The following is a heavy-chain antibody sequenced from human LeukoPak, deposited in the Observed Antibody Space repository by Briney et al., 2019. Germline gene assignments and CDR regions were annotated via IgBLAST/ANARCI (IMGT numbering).Heavy chain of an antibody. J-gene: IGHJ3*02. CDR2: ISSSSSYI. CDR1: GFTFSSYS. Sequence: GGSLRLSCAASGFTFSSYSMNWVRQAPGKGLEWVSSISSSSSYIYYADSVKGRFTISRDNAKNSLYLQMNSLRAEDTALYYCAREEQGAFDIWGQGTMVTVSS. D-gene: IGHD1/OR15-1a*01. CDR3: AREEQGAFDI. V-gene: IGHV3-21*04.